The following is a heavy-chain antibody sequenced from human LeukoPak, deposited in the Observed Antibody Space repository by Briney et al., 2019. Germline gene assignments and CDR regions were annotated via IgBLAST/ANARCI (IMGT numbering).Heavy chain of an antibody. Sequence: PSETLSLTCTVSGGSISSYYWSWLRQPPGKGLEWIGYIYYSGSTNYNPSLKSRVTISVDTSKNQFSLKLSSVTAADTAVYYCASVLGYCSGGSCYGAFDYWGQGTLVTVSS. V-gene: IGHV4-59*01. D-gene: IGHD2-15*01. CDR1: GGSISSYY. J-gene: IGHJ4*02. CDR2: IYYSGST. CDR3: ASVLGYCSGGSCYGAFDY.